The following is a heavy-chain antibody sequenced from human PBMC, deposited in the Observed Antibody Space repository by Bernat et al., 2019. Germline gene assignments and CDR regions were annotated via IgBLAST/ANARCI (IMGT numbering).Heavy chain of an antibody. V-gene: IGHV3-64*01. CDR1: GFTFSTYA. D-gene: IGHD5-12*01. Sequence: EVELVESGGGLVQPGWSLRLSCTASGFTFSTYAMHWVRQTPGKGLEYVSSLLGNGAHPQYANSVKGRFTISRDNYKNTLYLQMGSLRPEDTAMYYCARDKDGGYAFDYWGQGTLVTVSS. J-gene: IGHJ4*02. CDR3: ARDKDGGYAFDY. CDR2: LLGNGAHP.